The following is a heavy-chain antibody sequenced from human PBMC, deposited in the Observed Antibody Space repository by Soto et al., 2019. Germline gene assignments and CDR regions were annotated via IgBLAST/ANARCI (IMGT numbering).Heavy chain of an antibody. CDR2: ILYGGST. J-gene: IGHJ5*02. CDR3: SSRVTDAPT. D-gene: IGHD3-10*01. CDR1: GGSISSGW. V-gene: IGHV4-4*02. Sequence: QVQLQESGPGLVKPSGTLSLTCGVSGGSISSGWWTWVRQPPGKGLEWIGEILYGGSTNYNSPLKSRVTISIDKSKNHFSLNLTSVTAADTAVYYCSSRVTDAPTWGQGTLVTVSS.